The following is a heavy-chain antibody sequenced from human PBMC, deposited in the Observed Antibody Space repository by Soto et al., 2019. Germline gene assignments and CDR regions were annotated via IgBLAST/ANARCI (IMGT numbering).Heavy chain of an antibody. CDR3: ARGGRGVIKVSWFDP. D-gene: IGHD3-10*01. CDR2: IYYSGST. CDR1: GGSISSYY. J-gene: IGHJ5*02. Sequence: PSETLSLTCTVSGGSISSYYWSWIRQPPGKGLEWIGYIYYSGSTYYNPSLKSRVTISVDTSKNQFSLKLSSVTAADTAVYYCARGGRGVIKVSWFDPWGQGTLVTVSS. V-gene: IGHV4-59*12.